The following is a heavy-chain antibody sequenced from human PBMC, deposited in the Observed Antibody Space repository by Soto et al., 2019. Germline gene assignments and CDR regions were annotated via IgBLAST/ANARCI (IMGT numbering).Heavy chain of an antibody. J-gene: IGHJ5*02. D-gene: IGHD5-12*01. CDR3: ARDSNIGFDP. CDR1: GFTFTNYW. V-gene: IGHV3-74*01. CDR2: INSDGSST. Sequence: HPGGSLRLSCAASGFTFTNYWMHWVRQAPGKGLVWVSHINSDGSSTSCADSVKGRFTISRDNAKNTLYLQMNSLRAEDTAVYYCARDSNIGFDPWGQGTLVTVSS.